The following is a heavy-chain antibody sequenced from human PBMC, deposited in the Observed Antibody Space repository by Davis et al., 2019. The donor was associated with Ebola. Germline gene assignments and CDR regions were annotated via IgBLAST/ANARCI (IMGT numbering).Heavy chain of an antibody. CDR3: TRGPSMRAIFFDY. V-gene: IGHV3-49*04. J-gene: IGHJ4*02. Sequence: GESLKISCVASEFTFSNYGMTWVRQAPGKGLEWVSFIRSKAYGGTTEYAASVKGRFTISRDDSKSIAYLQMDSLKSEDTAVYYCTRGPSMRAIFFDYWGQGTLVTVSS. CDR1: EFTFSNYG. CDR2: IRSKAYGGTT. D-gene: IGHD1-26*01.